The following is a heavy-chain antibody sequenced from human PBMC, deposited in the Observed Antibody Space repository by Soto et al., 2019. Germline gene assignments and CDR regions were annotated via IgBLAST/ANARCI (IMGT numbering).Heavy chain of an antibody. Sequence: SETLSLTCTVSGGSISSSSYYWGWIRQPPGKGLEWIGSIYYSGSTYYNPSLKSRVTISVDTSKNQFSLKLSSVTAADTAMYYFVRGPSKEKVVSWGPGSLVTVPS. V-gene: IGHV4-39*01. CDR1: GGSISSSSYY. CDR2: IYYSGST. CDR3: VRGPSKEKVVS. D-gene: IGHD2-15*01. J-gene: IGHJ5*02.